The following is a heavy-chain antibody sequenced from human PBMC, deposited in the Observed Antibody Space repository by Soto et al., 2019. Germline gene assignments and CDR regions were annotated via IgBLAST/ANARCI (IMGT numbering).Heavy chain of an antibody. D-gene: IGHD6-13*01. Sequence: GGSLRLSCAASGFTFSSAWMSWVRHAPGKGLEWVGRIKSKTDGGTTDYAAPVKGRFTISRDDSKNTLYLQMNSLKTEDTAVYYCARDRKWSIAAAGTSCFDPWGQGTLVTVSS. CDR3: ARDRKWSIAAAGTSCFDP. CDR1: GFTFSSAW. J-gene: IGHJ5*02. V-gene: IGHV3-15*01. CDR2: IKSKTDGGTT.